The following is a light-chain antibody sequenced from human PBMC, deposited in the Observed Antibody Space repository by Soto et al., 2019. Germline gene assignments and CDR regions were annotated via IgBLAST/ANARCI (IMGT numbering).Light chain of an antibody. V-gene: IGLV2-14*03. J-gene: IGLJ1*01. Sequence: QSVLTQPASVSGSPGQSIAISCTGTSSDVGSYNSVSWYQQYPGKAPKLMIHDVNNRPSGISVRFSGSKSGNTASLTISGLQAEDEADYYCSSFTSSTSDVFGTGTKLTVL. CDR1: SSDVGSYNS. CDR3: SSFTSSTSDV. CDR2: DVN.